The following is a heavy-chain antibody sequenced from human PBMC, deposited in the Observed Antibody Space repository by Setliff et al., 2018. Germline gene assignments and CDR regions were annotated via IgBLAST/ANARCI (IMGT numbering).Heavy chain of an antibody. CDR1: GFTFSSYA. V-gene: IGHV3-23*01. CDR3: VKGSSDSRPYYFDY. D-gene: IGHD2-2*01. J-gene: IGHJ4*02. Sequence: GGSLRLSCAASGFTFSSYAMTWVRQAPGKGLECVSGISATSGTTYHADSVKGRFTISRANSQNTLFLQMNSLRVEDTAVYFCVKGSSDSRPYYFDYWGQGMLVTVSS. CDR2: ISATSGTT.